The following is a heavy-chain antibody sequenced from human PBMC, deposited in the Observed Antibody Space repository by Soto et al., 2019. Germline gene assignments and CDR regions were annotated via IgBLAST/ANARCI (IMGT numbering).Heavy chain of an antibody. CDR1: GGSVSSSSYY. CDR2: IYYSRST. V-gene: IGHV4-39*07. D-gene: IGHD6-13*01. J-gene: IGHJ5*02. Sequence: SETLSLTCTVSGGSVSSSSYYWGWFRQPPGKGLEWIGSIYYSRSTYYNPSLKSRVTISVDTSKNQFSLKLSSVTAADTAVYYCARELSAAGIGSNWLDPWGQGTLVTVSS. CDR3: ARELSAAGIGSNWLDP.